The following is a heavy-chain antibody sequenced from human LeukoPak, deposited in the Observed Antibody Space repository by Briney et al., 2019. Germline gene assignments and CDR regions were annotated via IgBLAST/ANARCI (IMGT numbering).Heavy chain of an antibody. V-gene: IGHV1-2*06. J-gene: IGHJ3*02. CDR2: INPNSGGT. CDR1: GYTFTTYK. CDR3: AREEERDFDI. Sequence: ASVKVSCKASGYTFTTYKIHWVRQAPGQGLEWMGRINPNSGGTNYAQKFQGRVTMTRDTSISTAYMELSRLRSDDTAVYYCAREEERDFDIWGQGTMVTVSS.